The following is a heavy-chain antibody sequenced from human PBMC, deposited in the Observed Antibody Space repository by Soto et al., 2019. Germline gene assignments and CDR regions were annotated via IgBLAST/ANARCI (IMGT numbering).Heavy chain of an antibody. CDR1: GGAITSNY. V-gene: IGHV4-59*13. D-gene: IGHD3-22*01. CDR2: TYYSGNT. Sequence: PSETLSLTCTVSGGAITSNYWSWIRQPPGKELEWIGYTYYSGNTNYNPSLKSRVTISEDTSKNQFSLKLNSVTAADTAVYFCARGGSGYPTGAFDYWGQGTLVTVSS. J-gene: IGHJ4*02. CDR3: ARGGSGYPTGAFDY.